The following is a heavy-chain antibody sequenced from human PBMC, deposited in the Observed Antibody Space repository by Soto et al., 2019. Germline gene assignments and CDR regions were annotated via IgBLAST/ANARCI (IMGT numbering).Heavy chain of an antibody. CDR1: GFTLEDYA. CDR2: ISWDTDTI. J-gene: IGHJ3*02. Sequence: EVQLVEAGGGLVQPGRSLRLSCAGSGFTLEDYAMHWVRQAAGKGLAWVSGISWDTDTIEYADSVQGRFTISRDNAENSLYLQMNSLIVEATALYFCAKDMTPKHCVSNAYAAFDKWGVGTMSTVSS. V-gene: IGHV3-9*01. D-gene: IGHD3-16*01. CDR3: AKDMTPKHCVSNAYAAFDK.